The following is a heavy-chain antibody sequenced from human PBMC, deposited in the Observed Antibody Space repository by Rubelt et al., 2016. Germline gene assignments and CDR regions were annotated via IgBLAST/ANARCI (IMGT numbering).Heavy chain of an antibody. J-gene: IGHJ6*02. V-gene: IGHV1-2*02. CDR1: GYTFSGYF. CDR3: AQDGVYGMDV. D-gene: IGHD2-8*01. Sequence: QVQLVQSGAEVKKPGASVKVLCKASGYTFSGYFIHWVRQAPGQGLEWMGIINPNTGGTNYAQKFQGRVTMTRDTSISIAYMELSRLRSDDTAVYYCAQDGVYGMDVWGQGTTVTVSS. CDR2: INPNTGGT.